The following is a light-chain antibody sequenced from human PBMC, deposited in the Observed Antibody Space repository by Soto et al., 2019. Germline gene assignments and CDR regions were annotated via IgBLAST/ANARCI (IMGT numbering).Light chain of an antibody. CDR3: QQFESYPVT. CDR1: QSISSS. CDR2: KAS. J-gene: IGKJ5*01. V-gene: IGKV1-5*03. Sequence: IQMTQSPSTLSASVGDRVTITCPASQSISSSLAWYQQKPGKAPKLLIYKASTLETGVPSRISGSGLGTEFTLTISSLQPDDFATYYCQQFESYPVTFGQGTRLEIK.